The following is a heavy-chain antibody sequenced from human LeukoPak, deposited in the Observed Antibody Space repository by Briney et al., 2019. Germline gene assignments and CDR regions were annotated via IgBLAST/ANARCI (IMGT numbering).Heavy chain of an antibody. CDR1: GFTFSSYS. V-gene: IGHV3-21*01. Sequence: GGSLRLSCAASGFTFSSYSMNWVRQAPGKGLEWVSSISSSSSYLYYADSVKGRFTISSDNAKNSLYLQMNSLRAEDTAVYYCARSTVGLLWFGESIDYWGQGTLVTVSS. J-gene: IGHJ4*02. CDR3: ARSTVGLLWFGESIDY. CDR2: ISSSSSYL. D-gene: IGHD3-10*01.